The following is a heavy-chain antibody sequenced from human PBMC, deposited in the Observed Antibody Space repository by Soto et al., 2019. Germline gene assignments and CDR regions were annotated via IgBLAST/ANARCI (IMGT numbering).Heavy chain of an antibody. CDR3: VRELGGLDV. J-gene: IGHJ6*02. CDR1: GFRFSDYY. V-gene: IGHV3-11*05. Sequence: QVQLVEYGGGLVKPGGPLRLSCSPSGFRFSDYYFSWIRQAPGKGLEWVSYISSSGLYTNYAGSVKGRFTMSRDNVRNSLHMQMSSLRVEDTAVYYCVRELGGLDVWGRGTTVTVSS. D-gene: IGHD3-3*02. CDR2: ISSSGLYT.